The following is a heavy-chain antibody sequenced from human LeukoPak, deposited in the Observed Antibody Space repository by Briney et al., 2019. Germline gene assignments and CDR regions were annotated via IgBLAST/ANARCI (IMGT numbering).Heavy chain of an antibody. V-gene: IGHV1-58*02. J-gene: IGHJ3*02. CDR3: AADGPADLFDGSEDPPRDAFEI. CDR1: GHTLTELS. D-gene: IGHD3-22*01. Sequence: SVKVSCKVSGHTLTELSMHWVRQAPGKGLEWIGWIVVGSGNTNYAQKFQERVTISRDMSTSTAYMELSSLTSEDTAVFYCAADGPADLFDGSEDPPRDAFEIWGQGTMVTVSS. CDR2: IVVGSGNT.